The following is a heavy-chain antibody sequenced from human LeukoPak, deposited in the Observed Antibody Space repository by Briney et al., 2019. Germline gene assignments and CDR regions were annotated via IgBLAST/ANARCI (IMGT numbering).Heavy chain of an antibody. J-gene: IGHJ4*02. CDR1: GFTFNNYA. D-gene: IGHD3-9*01. CDR2: ISGSGGSA. Sequence: QPGGSLRLSCAAAGFTFNNYAMNWVRQAPGKGLEWVSTISGSGGSAYYADSVKGRFTISRDNSKNTLYLQMNSLRAEDTAIFYCAKASHSDVLTGRFTARLYYFDYWGQGTLVTVSS. V-gene: IGHV3-23*01. CDR3: AKASHSDVLTGRFTARLYYFDY.